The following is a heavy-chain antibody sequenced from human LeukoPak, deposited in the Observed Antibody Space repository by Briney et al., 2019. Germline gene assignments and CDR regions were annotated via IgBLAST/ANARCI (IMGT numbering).Heavy chain of an antibody. V-gene: IGHV3-30*18. D-gene: IGHD1-26*01. CDR3: AKEGSNGDFDY. CDR2: ISYDGSNK. Sequence: GRSLRLSCAASGFTFSSYDMHWVRQAPGKGLEWVTVISYDGSNKYYGDSAKGRFTISRDSSKNTLYLKMNSLRAEDTAVYYCAKEGSNGDFDYWGQGTLVTVSS. CDR1: GFTFSSYD. J-gene: IGHJ4*02.